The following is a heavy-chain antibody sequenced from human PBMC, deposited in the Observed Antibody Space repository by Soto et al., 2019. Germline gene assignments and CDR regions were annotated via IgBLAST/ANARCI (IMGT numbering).Heavy chain of an antibody. CDR2: FHYSGST. CDR1: GGSISSRDSY. Sequence: SETLSLTCTVSGGSISSRDSYWGWIRQPPGKGLEWIGSFHYSGSTYYNPSLKSRVTISVDTSKNQLSLRVASVTAADTAVYYCARGFGRSHFDYWGQGTLVTVSS. V-gene: IGHV4-39*01. J-gene: IGHJ4*02. CDR3: ARGFGRSHFDY. D-gene: IGHD3-16*01.